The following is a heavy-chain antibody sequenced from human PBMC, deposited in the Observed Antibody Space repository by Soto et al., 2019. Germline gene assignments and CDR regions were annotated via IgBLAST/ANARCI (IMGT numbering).Heavy chain of an antibody. CDR2: ISSGSDYI. Sequence: GGSLRLSCAASGFTFNTYAMHWVRQSPGKGLVWVAFISSGSDYIYYADSVKGRFTISRDNAESSLFLHMNSLRDDDTALYYCASEFCTGGSCYSRIFDYWGHGALVTVSS. CDR1: GFTFNTYA. D-gene: IGHD2-15*01. V-gene: IGHV3-21*04. J-gene: IGHJ4*01. CDR3: ASEFCTGGSCYSRIFDY.